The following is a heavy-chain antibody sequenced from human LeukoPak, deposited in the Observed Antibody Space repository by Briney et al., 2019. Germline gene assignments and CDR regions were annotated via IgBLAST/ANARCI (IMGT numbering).Heavy chain of an antibody. CDR1: GFTFSSYA. Sequence: GGSLRLSCAASGFTFSSYAMSWVRQAPGKGLEWVSAISGSGGSTYCADSVKGRFTISRDNSKNTLYLQMNSLRAEDTAVYYCAKVGDYYDSSGYLDYWGQGTLVTVSS. V-gene: IGHV3-23*01. CDR2: ISGSGGST. D-gene: IGHD3-22*01. CDR3: AKVGDYYDSSGYLDY. J-gene: IGHJ4*02.